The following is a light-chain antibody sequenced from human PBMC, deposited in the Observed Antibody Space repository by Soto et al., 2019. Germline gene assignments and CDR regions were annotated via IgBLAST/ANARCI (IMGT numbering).Light chain of an antibody. J-gene: IGKJ4*01. CDR3: QQRSNWPPVLT. CDR2: DAS. Sequence: EIVLTQSPATLSLSPGERATLSCRASQSVSSYLALYQQKPGQAPRLLIYDASNRATGIPARFSGSGSGTDFTLTISSLEPEDFAVYYWQQRSNWPPVLTFGGGSKVEIK. CDR1: QSVSSY. V-gene: IGKV3-11*01.